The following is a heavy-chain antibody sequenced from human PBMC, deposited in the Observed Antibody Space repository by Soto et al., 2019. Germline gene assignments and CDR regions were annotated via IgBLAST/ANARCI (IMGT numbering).Heavy chain of an antibody. V-gene: IGHV1-69*04. CDR2: IIPILGIA. CDR3: ARDDGSGSYKIAY. J-gene: IGHJ4*02. CDR1: ESTFSSYT. D-gene: IGHD3-10*01. Sequence: GASVKVSCKASESTFSSYTISWVRQAPGQGLEWMGRIIPILGIANYAQKFQGRVTITADKSTSTAYMELSSLRSEDTAVYHCARDDGSGSYKIAYWGQGTLVTVSS.